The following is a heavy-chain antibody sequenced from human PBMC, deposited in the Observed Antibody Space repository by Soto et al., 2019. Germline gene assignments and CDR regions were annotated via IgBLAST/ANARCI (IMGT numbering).Heavy chain of an antibody. CDR1: GFTFSSYS. D-gene: IGHD3-10*01. J-gene: IGHJ4*02. CDR3: ARDILWFGELSPVDY. Sequence: EVQLVESGGGLVKPGGSLRLSCVASGFTFSSYSMNWVRQAPWKGLEWVSSISSSSSYIYYADSVKGRFTISRDNAKNSLYLQMNSLRAEDTAVYYCARDILWFGELSPVDYWGQGTLVTVSS. V-gene: IGHV3-21*01. CDR2: ISSSSSYI.